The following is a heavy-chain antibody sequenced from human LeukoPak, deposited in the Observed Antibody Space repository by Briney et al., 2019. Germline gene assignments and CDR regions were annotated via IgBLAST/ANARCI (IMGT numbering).Heavy chain of an antibody. Sequence: GGSLRLSCAASGFTFRSYAMSWVRQAPGNGLEWVSAIGGSDGKTYYADSVKGRFTISRDNSKNTLYLQMNSLRAEDTAVYYCAKVVKASSGSYDYWGQGTLVTVSS. CDR2: IGGSDGKT. J-gene: IGHJ4*02. CDR1: GFTFRSYA. V-gene: IGHV3-23*01. D-gene: IGHD3-10*01. CDR3: AKVVKASSGSYDY.